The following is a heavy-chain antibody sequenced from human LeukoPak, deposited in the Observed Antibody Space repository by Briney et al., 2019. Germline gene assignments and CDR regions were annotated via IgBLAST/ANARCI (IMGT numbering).Heavy chain of an antibody. CDR1: GYSLINYY. CDR2: INPSGGST. D-gene: IGHD2-2*01. Sequence: ASRRVSCTPSGYSLINYYMHWVRQAPGQGLDWMGIINPSGGSTPNAQKFQGRVTMTRDTSTPTVYMELSSLRSDDTAMYYCARDERDVVVVPGAMPYWGQGTLVTVSS. J-gene: IGHJ4*02. CDR3: ARDERDVVVVPGAMPY. V-gene: IGHV1-46*01.